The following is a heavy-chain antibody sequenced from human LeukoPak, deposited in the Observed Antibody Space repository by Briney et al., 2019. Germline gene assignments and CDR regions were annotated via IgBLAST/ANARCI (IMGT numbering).Heavy chain of an antibody. CDR3: ARGPKTGITGKGAFDI. CDR1: GGSISSGDYY. J-gene: IGHJ3*02. V-gene: IGHV4-30-4*01. D-gene: IGHD1-20*01. CDR2: IYYSGST. Sequence: NPSETLSLTCTVSGGSISSGDYYWSWIRQPPGKGLEWIGYIYYSGSTYYNPSLKSRVTISVDTSKNQFSLKLSSVTAADTAVYYCARGPKTGITGKGAFDIWGQGTMVTVSS.